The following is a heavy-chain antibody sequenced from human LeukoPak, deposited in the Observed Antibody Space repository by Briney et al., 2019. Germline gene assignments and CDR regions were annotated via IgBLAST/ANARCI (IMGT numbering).Heavy chain of an antibody. CDR3: ARDRGQYYDSSGYAL. V-gene: IGHV4-61*02. CDR1: GGSISSGSYY. J-gene: IGHJ4*02. CDR2: IYTSGST. D-gene: IGHD3-22*01. Sequence: SQTLSLTCTVSGGSISSGSYYWSWIRQPAGKGLEWIGRIYTSGSTNYNPSLKSRVTISEDTSKNQFSLKLSSVTAADTAVYYCARDRGQYYDSSGYALWGQGTLVTVSS.